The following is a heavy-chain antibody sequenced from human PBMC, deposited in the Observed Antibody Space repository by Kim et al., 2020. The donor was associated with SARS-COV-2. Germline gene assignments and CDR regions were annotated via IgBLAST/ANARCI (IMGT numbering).Heavy chain of an antibody. CDR1: GGSVSSGSYY. CDR2: IYYSGST. J-gene: IGHJ3*02. CDR3: ASQLGPSWWSGDDHGAFDI. D-gene: IGHD2-8*02. V-gene: IGHV4-61*01. Sequence: SETLSLTCTVSGGSVSSGSYYWSWIRQPPGKGLEWIGYIYYSGSTNYNPSLKSRVTISVDTSKNQFSLKLSSVTAADTAVYYCASQLGPSWWSGDDHGAFDIWGQGTMVTVSS.